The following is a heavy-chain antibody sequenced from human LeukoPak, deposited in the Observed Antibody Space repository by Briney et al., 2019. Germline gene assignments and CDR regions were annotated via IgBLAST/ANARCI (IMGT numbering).Heavy chain of an antibody. J-gene: IGHJ4*02. V-gene: IGHV3-30-3*01. Sequence: GSLRLSRAASGFTFSSYAMHWVRQAPGKGLEWVAVISYDGSNKYYADSVKGRFTISRDNSKHTLYLQMNSLRADDTALYYCAKEVGAAGSLVYFDFWGQGTLVTISS. CDR1: GFTFSSYA. CDR2: ISYDGSNK. CDR3: AKEVGAAGSLVYFDF. D-gene: IGHD6-13*01.